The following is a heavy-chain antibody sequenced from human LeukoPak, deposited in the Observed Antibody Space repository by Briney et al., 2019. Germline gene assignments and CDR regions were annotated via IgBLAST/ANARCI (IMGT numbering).Heavy chain of an antibody. CDR3: ARAGRYCTNGVCYSPYYFDY. CDR1: GGSISSSSYY. J-gene: IGHJ4*02. Sequence: PSETLSLTCTVSGGSISSSSYYWGWIRQPPGKGLEWIGSIYYSGSTYYNPSLKSRVTISVDTSKNQFSLKLSSVTAADTAVYYCARAGRYCTNGVCYSPYYFDYWGQXTLVTVSS. D-gene: IGHD2-8*01. CDR2: IYYSGST. V-gene: IGHV4-39*01.